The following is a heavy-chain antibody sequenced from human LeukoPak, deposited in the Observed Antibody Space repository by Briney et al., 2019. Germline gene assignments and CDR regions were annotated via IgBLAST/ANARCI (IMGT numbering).Heavy chain of an antibody. CDR1: GYTFTSYG. CDR2: ISAYNGNT. J-gene: IGHJ4*02. CDR3: ARAGIAARPNYYFDY. V-gene: IGHV1-18*01. D-gene: IGHD6-6*01. Sequence: ASVKVSCKASGYTFTSYGISWVRQAPGQGLEWMGWISAYNGNTNYAQKLQGRVTMTTDTSTSTAYMELSSLRSEDTAVYYCARAGIAARPNYYFDYWGQGTLVTVSS.